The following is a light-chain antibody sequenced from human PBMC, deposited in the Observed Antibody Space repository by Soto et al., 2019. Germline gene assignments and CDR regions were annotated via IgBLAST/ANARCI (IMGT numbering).Light chain of an antibody. CDR1: QSISTS. J-gene: IGKJ4*01. Sequence: DIQMTQSPSILSASVGDRVTITCRASQSISTSSACYQQKPGKAPNLLISKASNLETGVPSRFSGSGSGTEFTLTISSLQTDDFATYYCQQFGSYSLTFGGGTKVDIK. CDR3: QQFGSYSLT. CDR2: KAS. V-gene: IGKV1-5*03.